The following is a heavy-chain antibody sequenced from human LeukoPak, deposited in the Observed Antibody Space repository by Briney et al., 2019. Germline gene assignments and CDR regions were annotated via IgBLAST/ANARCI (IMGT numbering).Heavy chain of an antibody. V-gene: IGHV4-34*01. D-gene: IGHD2-2*01. CDR2: INHSGST. J-gene: IGHJ5*02. Sequence: SETLSLTCAVYGGFFNGYYWSWIRHPPGKGREWRGEINHSGSTNYDPSLTSRVTISVDTSKNQFSLKLSSVTAADTAVYYCARGKVVVPAATNWFDPWGQGTQVTVSS. CDR1: GGFFNGYY. CDR3: ARGKVVVPAATNWFDP.